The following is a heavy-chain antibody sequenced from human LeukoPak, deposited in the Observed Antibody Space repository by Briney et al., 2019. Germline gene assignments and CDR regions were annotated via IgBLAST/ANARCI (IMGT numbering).Heavy chain of an antibody. J-gene: IGHJ5*02. Sequence: PSETLSLTCAVYGGSFSGYYWSWIRQPPGKGLEWIGEINHSGSTYYNPSLKSRVTISVDRSKNQFSLKLSSVTAADTAVYYCARGGDIVVVPAALKDGWFDPWGQGTLVTVSS. CDR3: ARGGDIVVVPAALKDGWFDP. CDR1: GGSFSGYY. CDR2: INHSGST. D-gene: IGHD2-2*01. V-gene: IGHV4-34*01.